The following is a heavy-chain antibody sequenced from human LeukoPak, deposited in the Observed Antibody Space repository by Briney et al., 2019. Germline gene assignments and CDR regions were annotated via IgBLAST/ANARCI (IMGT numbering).Heavy chain of an antibody. CDR3: ARDGAVYSYYFNY. D-gene: IGHD2-8*01. Sequence: ASVKVPCKASGYTFTSYDINWVRQATGQGLEWMGWISAYNGNTNYAQKLQGRVTMTTDTSTSTAYMELRSLRSDDTAVYYCARDGAVYSYYFNYWGQGTLVTVSS. CDR2: ISAYNGNT. CDR1: GYTFTSYD. V-gene: IGHV1-18*01. J-gene: IGHJ4*02.